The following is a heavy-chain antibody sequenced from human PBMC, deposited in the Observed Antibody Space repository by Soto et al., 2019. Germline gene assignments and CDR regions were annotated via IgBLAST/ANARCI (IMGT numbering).Heavy chain of an antibody. CDR2: IYYSGST. Sequence: QVQLQESGPGLVKPSQTLSLTCTVSGGSISRGDYYWSWIRQPPGKGLEWIGSIYYSGSTYYNPSLTSRVITSVATSKNQFSLKLSSVTAADTAVYYCARILVDIVVSGMDVWGQGTTVTVSS. J-gene: IGHJ6*02. CDR3: ARILVDIVVSGMDV. D-gene: IGHD5-12*01. CDR1: GGSISRGDYY. V-gene: IGHV4-30-4*01.